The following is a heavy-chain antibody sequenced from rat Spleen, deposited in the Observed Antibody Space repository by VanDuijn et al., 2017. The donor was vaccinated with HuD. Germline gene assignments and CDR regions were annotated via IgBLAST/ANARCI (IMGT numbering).Heavy chain of an antibody. CDR3: ARQDTSGYSNWFTY. CDR2: ISTGGGNT. CDR1: GFTFSNYY. V-gene: IGHV5-25*01. J-gene: IGHJ3*01. D-gene: IGHD4-3*01. Sequence: EVQLVESGGGLVQPGRSMKFSCAASGFTFSNYYMAWVRQAPTKGLEWVASISTGGGNTYYRDSVQGRFTVSRDNTRSTPFLQMDSLRSEDTATYYCARQDTSGYSNWFTYWGQGTLVTVSS.